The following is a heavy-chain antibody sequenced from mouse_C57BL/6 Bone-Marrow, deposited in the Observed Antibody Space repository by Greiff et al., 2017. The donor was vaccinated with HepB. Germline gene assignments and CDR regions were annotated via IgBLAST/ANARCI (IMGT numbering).Heavy chain of an antibody. Sequence: EVQGVESGGGLVKPGGSLKLSCAASGFTFSDYGMHWVRQAPEKGLEWVAYISSGSSTIYYADTVKGRFTISRDNAKNTLFLQMTSLRSEDTAMYYCARLLRQGFAYWGQGTLVTVSA. V-gene: IGHV5-17*01. CDR2: ISSGSSTI. D-gene: IGHD2-12*01. J-gene: IGHJ3*01. CDR1: GFTFSDYG. CDR3: ARLLRQGFAY.